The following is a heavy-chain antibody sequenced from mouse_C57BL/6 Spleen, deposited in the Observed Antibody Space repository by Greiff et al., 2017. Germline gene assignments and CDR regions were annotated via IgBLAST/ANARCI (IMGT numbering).Heavy chain of an antibody. CDR2: IDPEDGET. J-gene: IGHJ3*01. CDR3: ASSYDAWFAY. V-gene: IGHV14-2*01. CDR1: GFNITDYY. Sequence: VQLQQSGAELVKPGASVKLSCTASGFNITDYYMHWVKQRTEQGLEWIGRIDPEDGETKYAPKFQGKATITAYTSSNTAYLQLSRLTSEDTAVYYCASSYDAWFAYWGQGTLVTVSA. D-gene: IGHD1-1*01.